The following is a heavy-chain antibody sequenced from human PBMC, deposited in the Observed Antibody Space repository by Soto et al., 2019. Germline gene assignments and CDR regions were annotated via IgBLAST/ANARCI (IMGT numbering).Heavy chain of an antibody. Sequence: QVQLQQWGAGLLKPSETLSLTCAVYGGSFSGYYWSWIRQPPRKGLEWIGEINHSGSTNYNPSLKNRVTISVDTSKSQFSLKLSSVNAADTAVYYCARLRQQLVGDYWGQGTLVTVSS. CDR1: GGSFSGYY. J-gene: IGHJ4*02. CDR2: INHSGST. D-gene: IGHD6-13*01. CDR3: ARLRQQLVGDY. V-gene: IGHV4-34*01.